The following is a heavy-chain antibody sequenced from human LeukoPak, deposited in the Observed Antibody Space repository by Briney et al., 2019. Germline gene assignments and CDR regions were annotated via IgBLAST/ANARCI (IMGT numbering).Heavy chain of an antibody. D-gene: IGHD3-10*01. J-gene: IGHJ4*02. V-gene: IGHV3-7*01. CDR3: VRYFLRGSGSSRPLKY. Sequence: GGSLSLSRTASGFTFGDYAMSWVRQSPGKGLECVANIKQDESENYYVDSVKGRFTISRDNAKTSLYLQMHSLRAEDTAVYYCVRYFLRGSGSSRPLKYWGQGTLVTVSS. CDR1: GFTFGDYA. CDR2: IKQDESEN.